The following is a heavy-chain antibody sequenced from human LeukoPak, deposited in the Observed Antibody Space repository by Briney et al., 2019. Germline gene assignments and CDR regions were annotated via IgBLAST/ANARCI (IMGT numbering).Heavy chain of an antibody. CDR2: ISGSGGST. Sequence: GGSLRLSCAASGFTFSTYSMNWVRQAPGKGLEWVSAISGSGGSTYYADSVKGRFTISRDNSKNTLYLQMNSLRAEDTAVYYCANHIRPQYSSSWYESYYFDYWGQGTLVTVSS. CDR1: GFTFSTYS. D-gene: IGHD6-13*01. J-gene: IGHJ4*02. V-gene: IGHV3-23*01. CDR3: ANHIRPQYSSSWYESYYFDY.